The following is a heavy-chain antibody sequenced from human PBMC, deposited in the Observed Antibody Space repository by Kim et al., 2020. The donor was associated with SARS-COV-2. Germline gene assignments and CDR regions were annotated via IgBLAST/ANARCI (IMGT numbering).Heavy chain of an antibody. V-gene: IGHV1-46*01. CDR3: AREASLAAAGFDY. D-gene: IGHD6-13*01. J-gene: IGHJ4*02. Sequence: YAQKFQGRVTMTRDTSTSTVYMELSSLRSEDTAVYYCAREASLAAAGFDYWGQGTLVTVSS.